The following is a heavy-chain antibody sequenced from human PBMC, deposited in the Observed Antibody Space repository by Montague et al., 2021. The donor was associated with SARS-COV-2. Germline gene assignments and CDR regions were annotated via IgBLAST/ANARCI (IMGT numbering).Heavy chain of an antibody. V-gene: IGHV2-70*11. Sequence: VKPTQTLTLTCTFSGFSLSTNGMCVSWIRQPPGKALEWLARIDWDDDKYYSTSLKTRLTISKDTSKNQVVLTMTNMDPVDTATYYCARRTYDILTGYDYGMDVWGQGTTVTVSS. CDR3: ARRTYDILTGYDYGMDV. CDR1: GFSLSTNGMC. J-gene: IGHJ6*02. CDR2: IDWDDDK. D-gene: IGHD3-9*01.